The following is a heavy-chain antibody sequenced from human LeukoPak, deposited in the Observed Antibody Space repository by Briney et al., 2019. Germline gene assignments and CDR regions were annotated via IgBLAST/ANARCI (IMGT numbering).Heavy chain of an antibody. D-gene: IGHD6-6*01. V-gene: IGHV4-38-2*02. J-gene: IGHJ4*02. CDR1: GYSISSGYY. CDR3: ARDDSIAARRKVTFDY. CDR2: IYESGST. Sequence: PSETLSLTCTVSGYSISSGYYWGWIRQPPGKGLEWIGSIYESGSTYYNPSLKSRVTISVDTSKNQFSLKLSSVTAADTAVYYCARDDSIAARRKVTFDYWGQGTLVTVSS.